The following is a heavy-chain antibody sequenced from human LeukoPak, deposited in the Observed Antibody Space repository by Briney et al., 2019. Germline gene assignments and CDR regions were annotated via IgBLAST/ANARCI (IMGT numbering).Heavy chain of an antibody. CDR3: ARGNYDSSGYPGNWYFDL. Sequence: PSETLSLTCTVSGGSISSYYWSWIRQPPGKGLEGIGYIYYSGSTNYNPSLKSRVTISVDTSKNQFSLKLSSVTAADTAVHYCARGNYDSSGYPGNWYFDLWGRGTLVTVSS. V-gene: IGHV4-59*01. J-gene: IGHJ2*01. CDR2: IYYSGST. CDR1: GGSISSYY. D-gene: IGHD3-22*01.